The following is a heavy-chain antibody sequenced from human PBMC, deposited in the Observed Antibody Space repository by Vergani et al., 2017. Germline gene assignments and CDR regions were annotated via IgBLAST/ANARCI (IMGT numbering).Heavy chain of an antibody. CDR2: ISYDGSNK. CDR1: GFTFSSYA. V-gene: IGHV3-30-3*01. D-gene: IGHD6-6*01. Sequence: QVQLVESGGGVVQPGRSLRLSCAASGFTFSSYAMHWVRQAPGKGLEWVAVISYDGSNKYYADSVKGRFTISRDNSKNTLYLQMNSLRAEDTAVYYCARSIAARGALPDYYYYMDVWGKGP. J-gene: IGHJ6*03. CDR3: ARSIAARGALPDYYYYMDV.